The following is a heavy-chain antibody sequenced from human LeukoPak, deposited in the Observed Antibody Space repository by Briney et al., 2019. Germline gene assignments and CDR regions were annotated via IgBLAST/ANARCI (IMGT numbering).Heavy chain of an antibody. Sequence: ASVKVSCTASGYTLTCYYMHWVRQAPGQGLEWMGWINPNSGGTNYAQKFQGRVTMTRYTSISTAYMELSRLRSDDTAVYCCASEGILGYFSSLSCYNFDYWSQGTLVTVSS. CDR2: INPNSGGT. CDR3: ASEGILGYFSSLSCYNFDY. V-gene: IGHV1-2*02. J-gene: IGHJ4*02. D-gene: IGHD2-2*02. CDR1: GYTLTCYY.